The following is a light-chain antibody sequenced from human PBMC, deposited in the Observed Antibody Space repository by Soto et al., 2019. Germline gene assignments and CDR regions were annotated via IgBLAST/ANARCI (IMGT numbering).Light chain of an antibody. CDR2: GAS. V-gene: IGKV3-20*01. Sequence: EIVLTQSPGTLSLSPGERATLSCRASQRVSSSYLAWYQQKPGQAPRLLIYGASTMATGIPDRFSGSGSGTDFTLTISRLEPEDFAVYFCQLYGSSPPFTFGPGTKVEI. J-gene: IGKJ2*01. CDR3: QLYGSSPPFT. CDR1: QRVSSSY.